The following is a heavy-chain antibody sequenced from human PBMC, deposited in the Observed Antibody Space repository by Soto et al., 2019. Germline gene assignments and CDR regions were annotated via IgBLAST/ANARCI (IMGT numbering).Heavy chain of an antibody. Sequence: QVQLVQSGAEVKKPGSSVKVSCKASGGTFSSYTISWVRQAPGQGLEWMGRIIPILGIANYAQKFQGRVTITADKSTSTAYMELSSLRSEDTAVYYCARGLVAKISDYYYYMDVWGKGTTVTVSS. CDR2: IIPILGIA. D-gene: IGHD5-12*01. V-gene: IGHV1-69*02. J-gene: IGHJ6*03. CDR1: GGTFSSYT. CDR3: ARGLVAKISDYYYYMDV.